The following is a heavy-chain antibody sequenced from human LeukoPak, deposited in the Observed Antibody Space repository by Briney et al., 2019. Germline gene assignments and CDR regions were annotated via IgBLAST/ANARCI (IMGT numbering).Heavy chain of an antibody. Sequence: PGGSLRLSCSASGFTFSRYAMHWVRQAPGKGLEHVSTINTNGDDTYYADSVKGRFTISRDNSKRTLYLQMSSLRAEGTAVYYCVKDLRGGGYYTSFDYWGQGTLVTVSS. V-gene: IGHV3-64D*09. D-gene: IGHD3-10*01. CDR3: VKDLRGGGYYTSFDY. J-gene: IGHJ4*02. CDR2: INTNGDDT. CDR1: GFTFSRYA.